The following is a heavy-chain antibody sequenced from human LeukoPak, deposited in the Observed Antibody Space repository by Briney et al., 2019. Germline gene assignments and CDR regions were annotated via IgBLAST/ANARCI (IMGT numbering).Heavy chain of an antibody. D-gene: IGHD6-6*01. V-gene: IGHV3-23*01. CDR2: ISGSGGST. Sequence: GGSLRLSCAASGFTFTTYAMSWVRQAPGKGLEWVSHISGSGGSTHFADSVKGRFTISRDNSKNTLYLQMNSLRAEDTAVYYCAKDLTYSSSSWFDYWGQGTLVTVSS. CDR3: AKDLTYSSSSWFDY. J-gene: IGHJ4*02. CDR1: GFTFTTYA.